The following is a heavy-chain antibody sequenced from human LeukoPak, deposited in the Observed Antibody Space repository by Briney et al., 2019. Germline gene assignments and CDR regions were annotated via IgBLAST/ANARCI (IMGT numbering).Heavy chain of an antibody. V-gene: IGHV3-74*01. CDR1: GFTFGNYW. J-gene: IGHJ4*02. D-gene: IGHD6-6*01. CDR2: LNSDGSAT. CDR3: RRKCSDSSGFDY. Sequence: GGSLILSCAASGFTFGNYWMHWVRQASGKGLVWVSSLNSDGSATSYADSVKGRFTISRDSAQNTVYLQMDSLRAEDTAVYYCRRKCSDSSGFDYWGQGTLVTVSS.